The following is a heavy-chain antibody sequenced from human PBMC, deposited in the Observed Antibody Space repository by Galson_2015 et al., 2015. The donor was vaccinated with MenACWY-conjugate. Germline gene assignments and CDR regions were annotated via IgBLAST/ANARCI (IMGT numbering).Heavy chain of an antibody. J-gene: IGHJ4*02. CDR1: GFTFSRYW. Sequence: SLRLSCAVSGFTFSRYWMHWVRQAPGKGLEWVADIKPDGSEKYYADSVKGRFTISRDNVKNSLYLQMNSLRAEDTAVYYCASEDYYYDSSRRRKLSMDYWGQGTLVTVSS. CDR2: IKPDGSEK. D-gene: IGHD3-22*01. CDR3: ASEDYYYDSSRRRKLSMDY. V-gene: IGHV3-7*03.